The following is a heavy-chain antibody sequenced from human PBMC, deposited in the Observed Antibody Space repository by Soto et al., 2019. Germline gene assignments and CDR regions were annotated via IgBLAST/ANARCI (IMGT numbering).Heavy chain of an antibody. CDR1: GFTFSSYG. V-gene: IGHV3-33*01. J-gene: IGHJ6*02. Sequence: GGSLGLSCAASGFTFSSYGIHWVRQAPGKGLEWVAVIWYDGSNKYYADSVKGRFTISRDNSKNTLYLQMNSLRAEDTAVYYCAREVVGNCISTSCQDYYYYYGMDVWGQGTTVTVSS. CDR2: IWYDGSNK. CDR3: AREVVGNCISTSCQDYYYYYGMDV. D-gene: IGHD2-2*01.